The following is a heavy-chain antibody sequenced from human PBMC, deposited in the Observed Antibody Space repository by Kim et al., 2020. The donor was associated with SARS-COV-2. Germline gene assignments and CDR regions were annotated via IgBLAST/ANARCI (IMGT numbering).Heavy chain of an antibody. V-gene: IGHV4-34*01. CDR3: ARRRIAARRANWFDP. Sequence: SETLSLTCAVYGGSFSGYYWSWIRQPPGKGLEWIGEINHSGSTNYNPSLKSRVTISVDTSKNQFSLKLSSVTAADTAVYYCARRRIAARRANWFDPWGQG. J-gene: IGHJ5*02. CDR1: GGSFSGYY. D-gene: IGHD6-6*01. CDR2: INHSGST.